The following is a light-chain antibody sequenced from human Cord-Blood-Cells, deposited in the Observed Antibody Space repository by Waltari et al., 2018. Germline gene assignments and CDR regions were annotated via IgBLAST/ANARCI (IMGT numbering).Light chain of an antibody. Sequence: QSALTQPASVSGSPGQSITISCTGTSSDVGGYNYVSWYQQHPGKAPKLMIYDVSKRPSGVSNRFSGSKSGITAARTISGLQAGDEVDYYCSSYTSSGTLVFGGGTKLTVL. CDR3: SSYTSSGTLV. J-gene: IGLJ3*02. CDR2: DVS. CDR1: SSDVGGYNY. V-gene: IGLV2-14*01.